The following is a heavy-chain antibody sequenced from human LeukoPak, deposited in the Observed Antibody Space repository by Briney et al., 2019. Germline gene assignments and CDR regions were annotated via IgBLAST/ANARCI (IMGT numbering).Heavy chain of an antibody. CDR2: IRYDGSNK. D-gene: IGHD6-13*01. V-gene: IGHV3-30*02. Sequence: GGSLRLSCAASGFTFSSYAMHWVRQAPGKGLEWVAFIRYDGSNKYYADSVKGRFTISRDNSKNTLYLQMNSLRAEDTAVYYCARAMVIAAAGPFDYWGQGTLVTVSS. CDR3: ARAMVIAAAGPFDY. CDR1: GFTFSSYA. J-gene: IGHJ4*02.